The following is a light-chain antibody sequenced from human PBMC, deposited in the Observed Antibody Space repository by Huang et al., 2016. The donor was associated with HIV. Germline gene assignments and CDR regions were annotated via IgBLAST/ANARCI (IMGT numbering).Light chain of an antibody. Sequence: EIVLTQSPGTLSLSPGERATRSCRASQSVSSSYLAWYQQKPGQAPRLLIYGASSRATGIPDRCSGSGSGTDFTLTISRLEPEDFAVYYCQQYGSSFTFGPGTKVDIK. J-gene: IGKJ3*01. V-gene: IGKV3-20*01. CDR1: QSVSSSY. CDR3: QQYGSSFT. CDR2: GAS.